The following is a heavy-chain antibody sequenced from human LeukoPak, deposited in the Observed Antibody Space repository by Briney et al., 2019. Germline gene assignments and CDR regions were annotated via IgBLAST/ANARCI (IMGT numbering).Heavy chain of an antibody. CDR1: GFALSTSGMW. Sequence: ESGPSLFKPPHTLTLTCTFSGFALSTSGMWVSWIRQPPGKALEWLARIDWDDDKYYSTSLKTRLTIPKDTSKNQVVLTMTNMDPVDTATYYCARTIMVRGVIIRPFDPWGQGTLVTVSS. D-gene: IGHD3-10*01. CDR2: IDWDDDK. CDR3: ARTIMVRGVIIRPFDP. J-gene: IGHJ5*02. V-gene: IGHV2-70*11.